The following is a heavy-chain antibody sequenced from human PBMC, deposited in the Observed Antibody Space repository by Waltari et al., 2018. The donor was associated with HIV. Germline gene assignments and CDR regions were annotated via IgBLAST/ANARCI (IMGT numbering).Heavy chain of an antibody. CDR2: LSSGGTEK. CDR1: GFTFSDYD. Sequence: QVQLVESGGGVVQPGGSLRPSCTASGFTFSDYDIHWVRQVPGKVLCWVAVLSSGGTEKYYGASVKGRFTFCRDNSKNTLYLQMTSLTTDDTAMFYCARSASGNYYQDPADTWGQGTLVSVFS. J-gene: IGHJ5*02. CDR3: ARSASGNYYQDPADT. V-gene: IGHV3-30*03. D-gene: IGHD3-10*01.